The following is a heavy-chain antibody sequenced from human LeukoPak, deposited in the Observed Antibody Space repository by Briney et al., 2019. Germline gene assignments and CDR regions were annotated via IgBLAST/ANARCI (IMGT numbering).Heavy chain of an antibody. V-gene: IGHV4-59*01. CDR1: GGSISGYY. Sequence: PSETLSLTCTVSGGSISGYYWSWIRQPPGKGLEWIAYIYYNGISNYNPSLKSRAIISVDSSKNQFSLELTSVTAADTAVYYCAKILGTGPTMDVWGQGTTVTVSS. CDR2: IYYNGIS. D-gene: IGHD1-1*01. J-gene: IGHJ6*02. CDR3: AKILGTGPTMDV.